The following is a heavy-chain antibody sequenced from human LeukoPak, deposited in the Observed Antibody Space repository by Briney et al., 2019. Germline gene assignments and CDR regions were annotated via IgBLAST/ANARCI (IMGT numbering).Heavy chain of an antibody. CDR3: ARDLEGPSDAFHI. J-gene: IGHJ3*02. CDR1: GYSIHSGGFY. V-gene: IGHV4-31*03. Sequence: SQTLSLTCTVSGYSIHSGGFYWRWIRQHPGKGLEWIGYIYYRVSTSYNPSLKSRVTISVDTSRNQFSLKLTSVTAADTAVYYCARDLEGPSDAFHIWGRGTMVTVSS. CDR2: IYYRVST.